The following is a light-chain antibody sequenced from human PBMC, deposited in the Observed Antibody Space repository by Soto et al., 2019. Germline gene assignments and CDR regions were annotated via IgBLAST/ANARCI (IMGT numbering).Light chain of an antibody. CDR2: DAS. V-gene: IGKV3-11*01. Sequence: EIVMTQSPAPLSVAPGERVTSSCKASQGVSRKLAWYQHKPGQAPRLLIYDASNRATGIPARFSGSGSGTDCTLTITSLEPEDFTVYYCQQRSNWPSTLCQGTRLEIK. CDR3: QQRSNWPST. J-gene: IGKJ5*01. CDR1: QGVSRK.